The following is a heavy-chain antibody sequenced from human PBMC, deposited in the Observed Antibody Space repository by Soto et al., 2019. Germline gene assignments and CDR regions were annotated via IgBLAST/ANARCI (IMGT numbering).Heavy chain of an antibody. D-gene: IGHD6-13*01. V-gene: IGHV3-23*01. Sequence: EVQLLESGGGLVQPGGSLRLSCATSGFTFSSYVMIWVRQAPGKGLEWVSAIGASVPNTYYTDSVRGRFTISRDNSKSTVYLQMNSLRAEDTALYYCARLSSSYSDSWGQGTLVTVSS. CDR3: ARLSSSYSDS. CDR1: GFTFSSYV. J-gene: IGHJ4*03. CDR2: IGASVPNT.